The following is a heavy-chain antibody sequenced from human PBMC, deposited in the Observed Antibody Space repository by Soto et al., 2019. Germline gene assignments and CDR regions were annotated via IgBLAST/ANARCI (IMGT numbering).Heavy chain of an antibody. CDR2: ISSDSKTI. Sequence: ESGGGLLHPGGSLRLSCTASGFSFNPYSMNWVRQAPGKGLEWISYISSDSKTIDYSDSVKGRFTISRDNARNSLYLQMKSLRAEDTAVYYCARDRFGRFQRSGGACYDFWGQGTRVTVS. V-gene: IGHV3-48*01. D-gene: IGHD2-15*01. CDR3: ARDRFGRFQRSGGACYDF. CDR1: GFSFNPYS. J-gene: IGHJ4*02.